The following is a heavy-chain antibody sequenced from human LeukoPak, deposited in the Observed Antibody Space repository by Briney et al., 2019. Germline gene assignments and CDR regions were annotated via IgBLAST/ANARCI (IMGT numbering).Heavy chain of an antibody. V-gene: IGHV3-33*01. CDR2: IWYDGSNK. J-gene: IGHJ4*02. CDR3: AREGPRGNSQFDY. Sequence: GRSLRLSCAASGFIFNSYGMHWVRQAPGKGLEWVALIWYDGSNKYYTDSVKGRFTISRDSSKNTLYLEMNSLRAEDTAIYYCAREGPRGNSQFDYWGQGTLVTVSS. D-gene: IGHD2/OR15-2a*01. CDR1: GFIFNSYG.